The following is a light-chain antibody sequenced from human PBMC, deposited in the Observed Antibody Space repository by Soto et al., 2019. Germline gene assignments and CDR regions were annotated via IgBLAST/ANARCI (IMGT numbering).Light chain of an antibody. CDR3: QQSNSTRRT. CDR1: QSISSY. CDR2: GAS. Sequence: DIQMTQSPSSLSASVGDRVTITCRASQSISSYLNWYQQKPGKAPKLLIYGASSLQSGVPSRFSGSGSGTDFTLTISSLQPEDFATYYCQQSNSTRRTFGQGTKVEIK. V-gene: IGKV1-39*01. J-gene: IGKJ1*01.